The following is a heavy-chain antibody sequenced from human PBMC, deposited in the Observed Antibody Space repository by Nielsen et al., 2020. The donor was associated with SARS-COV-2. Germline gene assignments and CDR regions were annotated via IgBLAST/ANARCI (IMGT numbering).Heavy chain of an antibody. CDR2: IWYDGSNK. CDR3: ARIGYCSGGSCFHNWFDP. V-gene: IGHV3-33*01. J-gene: IGHJ5*02. Sequence: GGSLRLSCAASGFTFSSYGMHWVRQAPGKGLEWVAVIWYDGSNKYYADSVKGRFTISRDNSKNTLYLQMNSLRAEDTAVYYCARIGYCSGGSCFHNWFDPWGQGTLVTVSS. D-gene: IGHD2-15*01. CDR1: GFTFSSYG.